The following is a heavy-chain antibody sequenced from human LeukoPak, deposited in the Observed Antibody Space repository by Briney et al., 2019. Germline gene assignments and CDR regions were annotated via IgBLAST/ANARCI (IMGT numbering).Heavy chain of an antibody. V-gene: IGHV1-69*13. D-gene: IGHD6-13*01. CDR2: IIPIFGTA. CDR3: ARSRSIAAADPNDY. Sequence: AASVKASCKASGGTFSSYAISWVRQAPGQGLEWMGGIIPIFGTANYAQKFQGRVTITADESTSTAYMELSSLRSEDTAVYYCARSRSIAAADPNDYWGQGTLVTVSS. J-gene: IGHJ4*02. CDR1: GGTFSSYA.